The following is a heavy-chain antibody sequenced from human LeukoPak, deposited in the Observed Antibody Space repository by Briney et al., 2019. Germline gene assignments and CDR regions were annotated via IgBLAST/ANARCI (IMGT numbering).Heavy chain of an antibody. Sequence: ASVKVSCKASGGTFSSYAISWVRQAPGQGLEWMGRINPNSGGTNYAQKFQGRVTMTRDTSISTAYMELSRLRSDDTAVYYCAREYFDWLLLFPLDYWGQGTLVTVSS. V-gene: IGHV1-2*06. CDR1: GGTFSSYA. J-gene: IGHJ4*02. CDR2: INPNSGGT. CDR3: AREYFDWLLLFPLDY. D-gene: IGHD3-9*01.